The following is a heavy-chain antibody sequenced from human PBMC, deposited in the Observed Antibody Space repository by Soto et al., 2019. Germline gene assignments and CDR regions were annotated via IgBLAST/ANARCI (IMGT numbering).Heavy chain of an antibody. V-gene: IGHV4-59*01. Sequence: QVQLQESGPGLVKPSETLSLTCTVSGGSISSYYWSWIRQPPGKGLEWIGYIYYSGSTNYNPALKRRVTITVGTSKNQFSLKLSSVTAADAAVYYCAREGVSSSWYNYYGMDVWGQGTTVTVSS. D-gene: IGHD6-13*01. CDR3: AREGVSSSWYNYYGMDV. J-gene: IGHJ6*02. CDR2: IYYSGST. CDR1: GGSISSYY.